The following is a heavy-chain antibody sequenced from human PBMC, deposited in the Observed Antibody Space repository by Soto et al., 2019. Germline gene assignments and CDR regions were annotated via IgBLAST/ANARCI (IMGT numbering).Heavy chain of an antibody. CDR3: ASRVLCDMDV. Sequence: QEQLVQSGAEVKEPGASLKVSCKASGDTFTTNYLHWVRQAPGQGLEWMGRITPNNGATLYAQEFQGRLILTTDTSTSTVYMDLNSVKSEDSAVYYCASRVLCDMDVWGQGTTVTVSS. V-gene: IGHV1-46*01. CDR2: ITPNNGAT. J-gene: IGHJ6*02. CDR1: GDTFTTNY. D-gene: IGHD2-21*01.